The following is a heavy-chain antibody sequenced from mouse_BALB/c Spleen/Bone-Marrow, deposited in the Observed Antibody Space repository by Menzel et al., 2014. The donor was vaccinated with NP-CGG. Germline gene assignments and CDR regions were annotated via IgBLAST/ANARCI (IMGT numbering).Heavy chain of an antibody. J-gene: IGHJ3*01. Sequence: VQLQQSGAELMKPGASVKISCKATGYTFSRYWIEWVKQRPGHGLEWIGEILPGSGSTNYNEKFKGKATFTADTSSNTAYMQLSSPTSEDSAVYYCARNYGNYVWFANWGQGTLVTVSA. CDR3: ARNYGNYVWFAN. D-gene: IGHD2-1*01. CDR1: GYTFSRYW. V-gene: IGHV1-9*01. CDR2: ILPGSGST.